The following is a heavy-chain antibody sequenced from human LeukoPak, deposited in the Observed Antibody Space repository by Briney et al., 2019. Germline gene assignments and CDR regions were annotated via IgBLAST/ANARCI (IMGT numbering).Heavy chain of an antibody. V-gene: IGHV3-64*04. D-gene: IGHD6-13*01. CDR2: IISNGEST. J-gene: IGHJ4*02. CDR1: GFTFSGYA. Sequence: GGSLRLSCSASGFTFSGYAMHWVRQAPGKGLEYVSAIISNGESTYYSDSVKDRFTISRDNSKNTLYLQMNSLRAEDTAVYYCARASTGYSSSWSLDYWGQGTLVTVSS. CDR3: ARASTGYSSSWSLDY.